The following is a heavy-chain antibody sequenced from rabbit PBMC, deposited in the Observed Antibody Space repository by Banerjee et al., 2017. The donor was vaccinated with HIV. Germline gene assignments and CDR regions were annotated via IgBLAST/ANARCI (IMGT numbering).Heavy chain of an antibody. CDR3: ARDVDTIYFRLSL. CDR2: IYISGGSA. J-gene: IGHJ4*01. V-gene: IGHV1S45*01. D-gene: IGHD1-1*01. Sequence: QQQLEESGGGLVKPGGTLTLTCKASGIDFSSYYYMCWVRQAPGKGLEWIACIYISGGSAFYASWAKGRFSISEDSSPTVTLQMTSLTAADTATYFCARDVDTIYFRLSLWGPGTLVTVS. CDR1: GIDFSSYYY.